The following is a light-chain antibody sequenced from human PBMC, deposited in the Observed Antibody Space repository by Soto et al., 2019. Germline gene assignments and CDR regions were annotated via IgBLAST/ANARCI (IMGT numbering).Light chain of an antibody. J-gene: IGKJ4*01. CDR1: QSLLHSNGYNY. CDR3: MQALQSPLT. V-gene: IGKV2-28*01. CDR2: LGS. Sequence: DIVMTQSPLSLPVTPGEPASISCRSSQSLLHSNGYNYLDWYLQKPGQSPQLLIYLGSNRASGVPDRFSGSGSGTYFTLKNSRVEAEDVGVYYCMQALQSPLTFGGGTKVEIK.